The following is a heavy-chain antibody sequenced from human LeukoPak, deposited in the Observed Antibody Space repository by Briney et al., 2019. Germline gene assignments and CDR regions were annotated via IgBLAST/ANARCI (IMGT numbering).Heavy chain of an antibody. J-gene: IGHJ6*02. CDR2: ISAYNGNT. V-gene: IGHV1-18*01. CDR1: GYTFTSYG. CDR3: ARDRARGKYDILTGSGYGMDV. Sequence: GASVKVSCKASGYTFTSYGISWVRQAPGQGLEWMGWISAYNGNTNYAQKFQGRVTITADKSTSTAYMELSSLRSEDTAVYYCARDRARGKYDILTGSGYGMDVWGQGTTVTVSS. D-gene: IGHD3-9*01.